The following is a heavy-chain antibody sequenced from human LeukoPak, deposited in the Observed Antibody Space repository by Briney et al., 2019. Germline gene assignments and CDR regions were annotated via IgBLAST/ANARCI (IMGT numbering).Heavy chain of an antibody. CDR3: ARDTYFAH. CDR2: IKQDGGEK. V-gene: IGHV3-7*01. J-gene: IGHJ4*02. Sequence: GGSLRLSCAASGFTFISYWMSWVPRARGRGLEWVTNIKQDGGEKYYGASVKGRFTIYRDNAKHTLYLQMNSLRAEDTAVYYCARDTYFAHWGQGTLVTVSS. CDR1: GFTFISYW.